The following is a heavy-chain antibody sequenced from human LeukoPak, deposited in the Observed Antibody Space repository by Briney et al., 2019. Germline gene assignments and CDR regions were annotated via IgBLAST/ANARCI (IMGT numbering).Heavy chain of an antibody. CDR2: IYPGDSDT. J-gene: IGHJ4*02. V-gene: IGHV5-51*01. Sequence: GESLKISCKGSGYSFTSYWIGWVRQMPGKGLEWMGIIYPGDSDTRYSPSFQGQVTISADKSISTAYLQWSSLKASDTAMYYCARLPYYYGSGGFSYYFDYWGQGTLVTVSS. D-gene: IGHD3-10*01. CDR3: ARLPYYYGSGGFSYYFDY. CDR1: GYSFTSYW.